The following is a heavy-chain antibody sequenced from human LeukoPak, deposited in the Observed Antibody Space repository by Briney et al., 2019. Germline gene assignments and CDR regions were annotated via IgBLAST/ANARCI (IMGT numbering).Heavy chain of an antibody. J-gene: IGHJ4*02. CDR1: GFTFDNYG. D-gene: IGHD2-2*01. Sequence: GGSLRLSCAASGFTFDNYGMSWVRQAPGKGLEWVSGINWNGGSTGYADSVKGRFTISRDNAKNSLYLQMNSLRAEDTAVYYCARRGLGYCSSTSCYFFDYWGQGTLVTVSS. V-gene: IGHV3-20*04. CDR2: INWNGGST. CDR3: ARRGLGYCSSTSCYFFDY.